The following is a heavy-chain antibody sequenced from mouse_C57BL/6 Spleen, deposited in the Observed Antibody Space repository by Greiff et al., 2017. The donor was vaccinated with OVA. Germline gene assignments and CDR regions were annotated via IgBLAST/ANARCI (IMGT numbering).Heavy chain of an antibody. D-gene: IGHD3-2*02. CDR1: GYAFTNYL. V-gene: IGHV1-54*01. CDR2: INPGSGGT. Sequence: QVQLKQSGAELVRPGTSVKVSCKASGYAFTNYLIEWVKQRPGQGLEWIGVINPGSGGTNYNEKFKGKATLTADKSSSTAYMQLSSLTSEDSAVYFCARHSSGAGDYWGQGTTLTVSS. CDR3: ARHSSGAGDY. J-gene: IGHJ2*01.